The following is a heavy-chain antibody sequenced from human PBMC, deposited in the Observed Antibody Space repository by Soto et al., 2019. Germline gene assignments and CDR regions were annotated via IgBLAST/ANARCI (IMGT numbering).Heavy chain of an antibody. CDR1: GGSFSGYY. Sequence: QVQLQQWGAGLLKPSETLSLTCAVYGGSFSGYYWNWIRQSPGKGLEWIGEINDSGSTNYNPSLKGRVTISVDTSKNQFSLKLNSVTVADTAVYYCARGRRVGSGSYSLRFDYWGQGTLVTVSS. CDR3: ARGRRVGSGSYSLRFDY. D-gene: IGHD3-10*01. J-gene: IGHJ4*02. V-gene: IGHV4-34*01. CDR2: INDSGST.